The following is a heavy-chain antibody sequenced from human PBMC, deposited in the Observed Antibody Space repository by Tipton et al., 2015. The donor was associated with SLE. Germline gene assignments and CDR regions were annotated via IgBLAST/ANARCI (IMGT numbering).Heavy chain of an antibody. Sequence: SLTCTVSGGSISSGGYYWSWIRQHPGKGLEWIGYIYYSGGTYYNPSLKSRVTISVDTSTNQFSLKLNSVTAADTAVYYCARGGSFYYYMDVWGKGTTVTVSS. CDR2: IYYSGGT. CDR1: GGSISSGGYY. CDR3: ARGGSFYYYMDV. J-gene: IGHJ6*03. V-gene: IGHV4-31*03. D-gene: IGHD3-16*01.